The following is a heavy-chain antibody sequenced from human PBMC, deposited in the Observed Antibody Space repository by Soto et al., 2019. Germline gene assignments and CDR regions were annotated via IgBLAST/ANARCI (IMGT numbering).Heavy chain of an antibody. J-gene: IGHJ3*02. CDR1: GYTFTSYG. CDR2: ISAYNGNT. D-gene: IGHD4-17*01. Sequence: ASVKVSCKASGYTFTSYGISWVRQAPGQGLEWMGWISAYNGNTNYAQKLQGRVTMTTDTSTSTAYMELRSLRSDDTAVYYCAREVHVATVTTYAFDIWGQGKRVTVSS. CDR3: AREVHVATVTTYAFDI. V-gene: IGHV1-18*01.